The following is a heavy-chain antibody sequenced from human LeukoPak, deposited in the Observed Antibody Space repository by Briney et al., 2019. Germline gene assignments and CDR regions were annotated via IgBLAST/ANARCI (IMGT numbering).Heavy chain of an antibody. V-gene: IGHV3-30*02. D-gene: IGHD3-10*01. CDR2: IRDDGSNK. CDR1: GFTFSSYG. J-gene: IGHJ6*02. Sequence: PGGSLRLSCAASGFTFSSYGMHWVRQAPGKGLEWVAFIRDDGSNKYYADSVKGRFTISRDNSKNTLYLQMNSLRAEDTAVYYCAKAPNYYGSGSYYTLYYYYGMDVWGQGTTVTVSS. CDR3: AKAPNYYGSGSYYTLYYYYGMDV.